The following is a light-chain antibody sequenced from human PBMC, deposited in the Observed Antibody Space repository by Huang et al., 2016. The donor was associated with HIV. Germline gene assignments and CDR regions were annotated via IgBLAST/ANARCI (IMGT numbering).Light chain of an antibody. CDR3: MQRIEFPYT. J-gene: IGKJ2*01. Sequence: IVMTQTPLSLPVTPGEPASLSCIFSQSLLYSDDGYTYLDWYLQKQGQSPPLLIYNLYYRASGVPDRVSGRGSGTDFTLKIRRVEAEDVGIYYCMQRIEFPYTFGQGTKLDIK. V-gene: IGKV2-40*01. CDR2: NLY. CDR1: QSLLYSDDGYTY.